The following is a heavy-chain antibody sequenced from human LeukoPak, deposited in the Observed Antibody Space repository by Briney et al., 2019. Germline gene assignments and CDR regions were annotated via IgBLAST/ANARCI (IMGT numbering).Heavy chain of an antibody. CDR3: AAVSSSSAYYFDY. Sequence: VASVKVSCKASGFTFTISAMQWVRQARGQRLEWIGWIVVGSGNTNYAQKFQERVTITRDMSTSTAYMELSSLRSEDTAVYYCAAVSSSSAYYFDYWGQGTLVTVAS. D-gene: IGHD6-6*01. CDR2: IVVGSGNT. CDR1: GFTFTISA. V-gene: IGHV1-58*02. J-gene: IGHJ4*02.